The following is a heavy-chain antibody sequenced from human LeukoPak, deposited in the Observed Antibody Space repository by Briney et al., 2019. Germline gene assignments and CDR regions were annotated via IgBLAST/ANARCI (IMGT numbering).Heavy chain of an antibody. V-gene: IGHV3-7*03. Sequence: GGSLRLSCAASGFTFSSYWMSWVRQAPGKGLEWVANIKQDGSEKYYVDSMKGRFTISRDNSKNTLFLQMNSLRGEDTAVYYCAKDPVYGSGQSHPSDYWGQGTLVTVSS. CDR3: AKDPVYGSGQSHPSDY. D-gene: IGHD3-3*01. CDR2: IKQDGSEK. CDR1: GFTFSSYW. J-gene: IGHJ4*02.